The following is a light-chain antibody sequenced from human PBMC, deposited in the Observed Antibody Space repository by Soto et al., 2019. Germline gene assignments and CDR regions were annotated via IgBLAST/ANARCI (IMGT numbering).Light chain of an antibody. Sequence: QSALTQPASVSGSPGQSITISCTGTSSDVGSHNLVSWYQQHPGQAPKLMIYEVSKRPSGVSARFSASKSGNTASLTISGLQAEDEADYYCCSYGGSRPVFGGGTQLTVL. J-gene: IGLJ7*01. CDR2: EVS. V-gene: IGLV2-23*02. CDR1: SSDVGSHNL. CDR3: CSYGGSRPV.